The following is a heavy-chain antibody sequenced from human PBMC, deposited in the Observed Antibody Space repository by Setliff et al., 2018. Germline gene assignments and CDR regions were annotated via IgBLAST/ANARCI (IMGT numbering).Heavy chain of an antibody. Sequence: GGSLRLSCTTSGFTFSSYWMFWVRQAPGEGLVWVSRVKPDGLSTSYADAVKGRFTISRDNAENTLYLEMNRLRAEDTAVYYCARVGRVGYYESFQYWGQGTLVTVSS. CDR2: VKPDGLST. CDR3: ARVGRVGYYESFQY. V-gene: IGHV3-74*01. J-gene: IGHJ1*01. D-gene: IGHD3-22*01. CDR1: GFTFSSYW.